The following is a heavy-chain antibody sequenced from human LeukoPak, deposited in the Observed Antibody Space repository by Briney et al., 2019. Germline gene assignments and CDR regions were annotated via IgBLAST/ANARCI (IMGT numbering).Heavy chain of an antibody. CDR1: GGSINNTNYY. CDR2: IYYSGST. D-gene: IGHD6-13*01. CDR3: ARDPYSSSWSFDP. V-gene: IGHV4-39*02. J-gene: IGHJ5*02. Sequence: SETLSLTCSVSGGSINNTNYYWGWIRQPPGKGLEWIGSIYYSGSTYYSPSLQSRVTIPVDTSKNQFSLKLSSVTAADTAVYYCARDPYSSSWSFDPWGQGTLVTVSS.